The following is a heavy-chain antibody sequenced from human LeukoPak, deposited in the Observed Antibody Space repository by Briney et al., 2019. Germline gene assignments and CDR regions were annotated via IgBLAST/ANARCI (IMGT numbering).Heavy chain of an antibody. V-gene: IGHV3-48*01. D-gene: IGHD2-15*01. CDR2: ISSGATTI. J-gene: IGHJ4*02. CDR1: GFTFSSST. Sequence: GGSLRLSCAASGFTFSSSTMNWVRRAPGKGLEWVSSISSGATTIYYADSVKGRFTVSRDNAKNSLYLQMRSLRADDTAVYYCARDGGSFFPLDCWGQGTLVTVSS. CDR3: ARDGGSFFPLDC.